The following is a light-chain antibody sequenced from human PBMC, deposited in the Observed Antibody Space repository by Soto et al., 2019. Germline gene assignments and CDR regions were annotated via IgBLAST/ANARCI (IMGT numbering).Light chain of an antibody. CDR2: KAS. V-gene: IGKV1-5*03. J-gene: IGKJ2*01. CDR3: QQYNSYPYT. Sequence: DLQMTQSPSTLSASVGDRVTITCRASQSISSWLAWYQQKPGKAPKLLIYKASSLESGVPSRFSGSGSGTEFTLTISSLQPDDFATYYCQQYNSYPYTFGQGTKVDI. CDR1: QSISSW.